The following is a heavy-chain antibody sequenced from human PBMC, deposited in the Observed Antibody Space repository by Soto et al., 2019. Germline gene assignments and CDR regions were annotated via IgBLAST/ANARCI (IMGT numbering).Heavy chain of an antibody. Sequence: QVQLQESGPGLVKPSETLSLTCTVSGGSISSYYWSWIRQPPGKGLEWIGYIYYSGSTNYNPSLKSRVTISVDTSKNQFSLKLSSVTAADTAVYYCARRASLGYSQFDYWGQGTLVTVSS. J-gene: IGHJ4*02. CDR2: IYYSGST. V-gene: IGHV4-59*01. CDR3: ARRASLGYSQFDY. CDR1: GGSISSYY. D-gene: IGHD2-21*01.